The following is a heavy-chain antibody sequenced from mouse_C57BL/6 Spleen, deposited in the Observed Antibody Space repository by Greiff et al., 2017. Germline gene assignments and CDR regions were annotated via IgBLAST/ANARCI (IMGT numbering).Heavy chain of an antibody. CDR1: GYAFSSSW. Sequence: QVQLQQSGPELVKPGASVKISCKASGYAFSSSWMNWVKQRPGKGLEWIGRIYPGDGDTNYNGKFKGKATLTADKSSSTAYMQLSSLTSEDSAVYFCARYHGSSFDYWGQGTTLTVSS. V-gene: IGHV1-82*01. CDR2: IYPGDGDT. J-gene: IGHJ2*01. CDR3: ARYHGSSFDY. D-gene: IGHD1-1*01.